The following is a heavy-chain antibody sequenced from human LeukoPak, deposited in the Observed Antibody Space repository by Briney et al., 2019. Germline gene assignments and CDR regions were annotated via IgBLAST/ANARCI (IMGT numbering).Heavy chain of an antibody. D-gene: IGHD2-15*01. CDR2: IIPIFGTA. V-gene: IGHV1-69*01. J-gene: IGHJ5*02. CDR1: GGTFSSYA. CDR3: ARDLGCIGGSCYSPSFWFDP. Sequence: SVKVSCKASGGTFSSYAISWVRQAPGQGLEWMGGIIPIFGTANYAQKFQGRVTITADESTSTAYMELSSLRSEGTAVYYCARDLGCIGGSCYSPSFWFDPWGQGTLVTVSS.